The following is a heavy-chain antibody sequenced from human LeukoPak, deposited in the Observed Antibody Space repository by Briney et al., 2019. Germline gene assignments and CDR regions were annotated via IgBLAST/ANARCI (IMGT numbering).Heavy chain of an antibody. J-gene: IGHJ4*02. CDR2: ISYDGSNK. CDR3: ARDQGQEPTSAAGAFDY. CDR1: GFTFSSYA. V-gene: IGHV3-30-3*01. Sequence: PGGSLRLSCAASGFTFSSYAMHWVRQAPGKGLEWVAVISYDGSNKYYADSVKGRFTISRDNVKNSLYLQMNSLRAEDTAVYYCARDQGQEPTSAAGAFDYWGQGTLVTVSS. D-gene: IGHD6-13*01.